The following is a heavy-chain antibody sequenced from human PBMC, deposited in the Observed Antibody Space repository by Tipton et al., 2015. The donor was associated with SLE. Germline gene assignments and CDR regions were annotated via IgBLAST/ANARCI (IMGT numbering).Heavy chain of an antibody. CDR1: GFTFSSYA. CDR3: AKGDSSGWSSFDY. J-gene: IGHJ4*02. CDR2: ISYDGSNK. V-gene: IGHV3-30*04. Sequence: SLRLSCAASGFTFSSYAMHWVRQAPGKGLEWVAVISYDGSNKYYADSVKGRFTISRDNSKNTLYLQMNNLRPEDTGVYYCAKGDSSGWSSFDYWGQGTLVTVSS. D-gene: IGHD6-19*01.